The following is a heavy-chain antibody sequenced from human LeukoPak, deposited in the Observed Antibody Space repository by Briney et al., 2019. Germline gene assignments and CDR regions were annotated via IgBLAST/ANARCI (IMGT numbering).Heavy chain of an antibody. D-gene: IGHD5-18*01. Sequence: LWGSLRLSCAASGFTFSSYAMHWVGQAPGKGLAWVAVTTYDGITKHSADSVKGRFTISRDNSKNTLYLQMNSLRAEDTAVYYCARDPADRGYSYGYFDYWGQGDLLTVSS. CDR1: GFTFSSYA. CDR2: TTYDGITK. V-gene: IGHV3-30*04. J-gene: IGHJ4*02. CDR3: ARDPADRGYSYGYFDY.